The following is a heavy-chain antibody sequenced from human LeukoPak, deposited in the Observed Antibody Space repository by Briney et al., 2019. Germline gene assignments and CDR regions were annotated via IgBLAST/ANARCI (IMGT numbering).Heavy chain of an antibody. V-gene: IGHV3-30*02. D-gene: IGHD2-2*02. CDR3: AKMGDIVVVPAAILEGDDDY. Sequence: GGSLRLXCAASGFTFSSYGMHWVRQAPGKGLEWVAFIRYDGSNKYYADSVKGRFTISRDNSKNTLYLQMNSLRAEDTAVYYCAKMGDIVVVPAAILEGDDDYWGQGTLVTVSS. J-gene: IGHJ4*02. CDR1: GFTFSSYG. CDR2: IRYDGSNK.